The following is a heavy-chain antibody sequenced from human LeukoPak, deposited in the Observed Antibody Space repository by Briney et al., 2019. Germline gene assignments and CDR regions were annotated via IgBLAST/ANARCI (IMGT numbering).Heavy chain of an antibody. Sequence: GGSLRLSCAASGFTFSNYWMSWVRLAPGKGLEWVANIKQDGSEKYYVDSVEGRFTISRDNAKNLLSLQMNSLRAEDTAVYYCARDGNNWNPPHDYWGQGTLVTVSS. CDR3: ARDGNNWNPPHDY. D-gene: IGHD1-20*01. CDR1: GFTFSNYW. CDR2: IKQDGSEK. J-gene: IGHJ4*02. V-gene: IGHV3-7*01.